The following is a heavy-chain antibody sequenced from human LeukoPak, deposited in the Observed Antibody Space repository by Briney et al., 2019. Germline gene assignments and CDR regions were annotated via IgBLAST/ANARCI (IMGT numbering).Heavy chain of an antibody. V-gene: IGHV3-48*01. D-gene: IGHD2-8*01. CDR3: ARGYCTNGVCYTGGIFDY. CDR2: ISSSSSTI. Sequence: GGSLRLSCAASGFTFSSYSVNWVRQAPGKGLEWVSYISSSSSTIYYADSVKGRFTISRDNAKNSLYLQMNSLRAEDTAVYYCARGYCTNGVCYTGGIFDYWGQGTLVTVSS. CDR1: GFTFSSYS. J-gene: IGHJ4*02.